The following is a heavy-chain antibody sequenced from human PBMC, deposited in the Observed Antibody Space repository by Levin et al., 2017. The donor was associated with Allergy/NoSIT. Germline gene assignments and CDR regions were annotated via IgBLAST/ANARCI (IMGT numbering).Heavy chain of an antibody. V-gene: IGHV3-30*18. J-gene: IGHJ4*02. D-gene: IGHD4-17*01. CDR1: GFTFSSYG. Sequence: GESLKISCAASGFTFSSYGMHWVRQAPGKGLEWVAVISYDGSNKYYADSVKGRFTISRDNSKNTLYLQMNSLRAEDTAVYYCAKDRYDYGDYFDYWGQGTLVTVSS. CDR2: ISYDGSNK. CDR3: AKDRYDYGDYFDY.